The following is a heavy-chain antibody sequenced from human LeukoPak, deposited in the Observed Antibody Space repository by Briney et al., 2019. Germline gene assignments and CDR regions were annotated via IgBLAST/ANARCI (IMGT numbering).Heavy chain of an antibody. J-gene: IGHJ6*03. V-gene: IGHV3-7*01. D-gene: IGHD3-3*01. CDR2: VKGDGTQK. CDR1: GFTFRYYW. CDR3: ARGAGDDFWEDYYYYMDV. Sequence: GGSLRLSCAASGFTFRYYWMAWVRQASGKGLEWVAHVKGDGTQKYYVDSVKGRFTISKDDATNSLYLYMNSLRAEDTAVYYCARGAGDDFWEDYYYYMDVWGKGTTVTVSS.